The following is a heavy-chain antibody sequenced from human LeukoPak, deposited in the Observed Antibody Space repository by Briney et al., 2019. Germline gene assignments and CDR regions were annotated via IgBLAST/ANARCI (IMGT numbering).Heavy chain of an antibody. CDR2: IYYSGST. CDR3: VSSYMVRGVIKD. V-gene: IGHV4-39*01. Sequence: PSETLSLTCTVSGGSISSSSYYWGWIRQPPGKGLEWIGSIYYSGSTYYNPSLKSRVTISVDTSKNQFSLRLSSVTAADTAVYYCVSSYMVRGVIKDWGQGTLVTVSS. J-gene: IGHJ4*02. CDR1: GGSISSSSYY. D-gene: IGHD3-10*01.